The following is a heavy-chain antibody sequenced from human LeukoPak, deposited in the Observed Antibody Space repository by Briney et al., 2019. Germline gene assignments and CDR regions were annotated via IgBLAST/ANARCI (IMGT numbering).Heavy chain of an antibody. D-gene: IGHD6-13*01. J-gene: IGHJ4*02. CDR1: GYTFTTYG. CDR3: ARTSGVSVAGSPYYFDF. Sequence: ASVKVSCKASGYTFTTYGFTWLRQAPGQGLECMGWISPYSGNTDYAQKLQGRVTMTTDRSTTTAYMELRSLGFDDTAVYYCARTSGVSVAGSPYYFDFWGQGTLITVSS. V-gene: IGHV1-18*01. CDR2: ISPYSGNT.